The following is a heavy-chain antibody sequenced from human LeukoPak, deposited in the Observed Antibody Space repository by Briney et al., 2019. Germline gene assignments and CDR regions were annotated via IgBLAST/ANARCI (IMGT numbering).Heavy chain of an antibody. CDR2: IRYDGSNK. CDR3: AREDSSGYSDFDY. CDR1: GFTFSSYA. Sequence: GGSLRLSCAASGFTFSSYAMHWVRQAPGKGLEWVAFIRYDGSNKYYADSVKGRFTISRDNSKNTLYLQMNSLRAEDTAVYYCAREDSSGYSDFDYWGQGTLVTVSS. V-gene: IGHV3-30*04. J-gene: IGHJ4*02. D-gene: IGHD3-22*01.